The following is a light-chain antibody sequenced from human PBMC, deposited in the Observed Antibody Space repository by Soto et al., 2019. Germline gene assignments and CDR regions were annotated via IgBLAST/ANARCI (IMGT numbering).Light chain of an antibody. V-gene: IGKV3-20*01. CDR3: QQYGSSPYT. Sequence: EIVLTQPPGTLSLSPGESATLSCRASQSVSSSYLAWYQQRLGQAPRLLIYSASRRATGIPDMFSGSGSGTDFTLAISGLEREDFAVYYCQQYGSSPYTFGQGTKLEIK. CDR2: SAS. CDR1: QSVSSSY. J-gene: IGKJ2*01.